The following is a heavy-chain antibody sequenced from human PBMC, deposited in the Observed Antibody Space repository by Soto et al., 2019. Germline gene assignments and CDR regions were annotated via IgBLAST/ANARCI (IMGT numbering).Heavy chain of an antibody. CDR2: VFHTGRT. D-gene: IGHD6-19*01. V-gene: IGHV4-59*01. Sequence: QVQLQESGPGLVKPSETLSLTCTISNGSIGSYFWSWIRQPPGKGLEWIGFVFHTGRTSYVPSLASRVIIAMDTSKNQFSLRLKSVTTADTAVYFCARCNSGWYDIDYWGRGALVTVSP. J-gene: IGHJ4*02. CDR1: NGSIGSYF. CDR3: ARCNSGWYDIDY.